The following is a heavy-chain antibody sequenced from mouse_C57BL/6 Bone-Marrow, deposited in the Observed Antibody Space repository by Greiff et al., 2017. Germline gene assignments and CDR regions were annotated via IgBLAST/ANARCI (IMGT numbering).Heavy chain of an antibody. CDR2: IYPRSGNT. CDR1: GYTFTSYG. D-gene: IGHD1-1*01. CDR3: ARPHYGSSPAWFAY. J-gene: IGHJ3*01. V-gene: IGHV1-81*01. Sequence: VKLMESGAELARPGASVKLSCKASGYTFTSYGISWVKQRTGQGLEWIGEIYPRSGNTYYNEKFKGKATLTADKSSSTAYMEPRSLTSEDSAVYFWARPHYGSSPAWFAYWGQGTLVTVSA.